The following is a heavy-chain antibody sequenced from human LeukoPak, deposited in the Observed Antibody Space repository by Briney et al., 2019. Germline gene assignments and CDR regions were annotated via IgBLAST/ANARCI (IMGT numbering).Heavy chain of an antibody. V-gene: IGHV3-9*01. D-gene: IGHD6-19*01. CDR2: ISWNSGSI. CDR3: AKDMDTRIAVASADFDY. CDR1: GFTFDDYA. Sequence: PGGSLRLSCAASGFTFDDYAMHWVRQAPGKGLEWVSGISWNSGSIGYADSVKGRFTISRDNAKNSLYLQMNSLRAEDTALYYCAKDMDTRIAVASADFDYWGQGTLVTVSS. J-gene: IGHJ4*02.